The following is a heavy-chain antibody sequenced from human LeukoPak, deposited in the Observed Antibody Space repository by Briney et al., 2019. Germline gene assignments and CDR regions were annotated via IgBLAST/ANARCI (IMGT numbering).Heavy chain of an antibody. V-gene: IGHV4-59*01. D-gene: IGHD6-13*01. J-gene: IGHJ6*02. CDR2: IYYSGST. CDR3: ASLRGSWPRGKHYYYGMDV. Sequence: SETLSLTCTVSGGSISSYYWSWIRQPPGKGLEWIGYIYYSGSTNYNPSLKSRVTISVDTSKNQFSLKLSSVTAADTAAYYCASLRGSWPRGKHYYYGMDVWGQGTTVTVSS. CDR1: GGSISSYY.